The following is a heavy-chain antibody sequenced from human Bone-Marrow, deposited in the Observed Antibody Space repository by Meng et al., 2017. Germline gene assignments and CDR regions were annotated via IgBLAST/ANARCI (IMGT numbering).Heavy chain of an antibody. J-gene: IGHJ4*02. CDR3: AKAPFTFGGVIGLFDY. V-gene: IGHV3-9*01. CDR2: ISWNSGSI. D-gene: IGHD3-16*02. CDR1: GFTFSDYY. Sequence: SLKISCAASGFTFSDYYMSWIRQAPGKGLEWVSGISWNSGSIGYADSVKGRFTISRDNAKNSLYLQMNSLRAEDTALYYCAKAPFTFGGVIGLFDYWGQGTLVTAPQ.